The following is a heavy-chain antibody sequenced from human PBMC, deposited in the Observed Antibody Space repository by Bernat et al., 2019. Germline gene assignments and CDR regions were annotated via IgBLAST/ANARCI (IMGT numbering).Heavy chain of an antibody. CDR3: ARDEGDRDAFDI. Sequence: QVQLVQSGAEVKKPGSSVKVSCKASGGTFSSYAISWVRQAPGQGLEWMGGTIPNFGTANYAQKFQGGVTRTADESTSTAYMELSSLGSEDTAVYYCARDEGDRDAFDIWGRGTMVTVSS. CDR1: GGTFSSYA. CDR2: TIPNFGTA. V-gene: IGHV1-69*01. D-gene: IGHD2-21*02. J-gene: IGHJ3*02.